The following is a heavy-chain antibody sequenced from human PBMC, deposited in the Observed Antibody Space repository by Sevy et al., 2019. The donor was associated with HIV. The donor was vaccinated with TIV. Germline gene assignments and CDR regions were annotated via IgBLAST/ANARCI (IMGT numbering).Heavy chain of an antibody. CDR3: AKDGAYYGSDGMDV. V-gene: IGHV3-21*01. D-gene: IGHD3-10*01. J-gene: IGHJ6*02. CDR2: ISSGSSYI. CDR1: GFTFSYYD. Sequence: GGPLRLSCAASGFTFSYYDLNWVRQAPGKGLEWVSSISSGSSYIYYADSVKGRFTISRDNAENSLFLQMNSLRAEDTAVYYCAKDGAYYGSDGMDVWGQGTTVTVSS.